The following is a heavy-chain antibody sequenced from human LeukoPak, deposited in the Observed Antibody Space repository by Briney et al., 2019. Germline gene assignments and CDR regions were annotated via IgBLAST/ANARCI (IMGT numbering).Heavy chain of an antibody. Sequence: GGSLRLSCAASGFSFSSYSMNWVRQAPGKGLEWVSYISSVSSSIYYADSVKGRFTISRDNAKNSLFLQMNSLRGEDTAVYYCARCTTGKTFGSLREIRKSREIDYWGQGTLVTVSS. J-gene: IGHJ4*02. CDR3: ARCTTGKTFGSLREIRKSREIDY. CDR1: GFSFSSYS. V-gene: IGHV3-48*04. CDR2: ISSVSSSI. D-gene: IGHD1-1*01.